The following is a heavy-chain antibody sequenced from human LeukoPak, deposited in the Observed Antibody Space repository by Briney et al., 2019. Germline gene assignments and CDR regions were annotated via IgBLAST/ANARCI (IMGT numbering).Heavy chain of an antibody. CDR3: AKAAVAYDHYYGMDV. Sequence: GGSLRLSCAGSGFTFSSSNMNWVRQAPGKGLEWVSSISSTSSFMYYADSVKGRFTMSRDNAKNSLYLEMNSLRAEDTALYYCAKAAVAYDHYYGMDVWGQGTTVTVSS. CDR1: GFTFSSSN. CDR2: ISSTSSFM. V-gene: IGHV3-21*04. D-gene: IGHD6-19*01. J-gene: IGHJ6*02.